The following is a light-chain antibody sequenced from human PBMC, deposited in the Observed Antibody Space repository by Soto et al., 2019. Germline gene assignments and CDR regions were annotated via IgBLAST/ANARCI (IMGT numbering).Light chain of an antibody. J-gene: IGKJ5*01. CDR3: QQYDNWPPIT. Sequence: EIVMTQSPSTLSVSPGERATLSCRASQGVRNNLAWYQQKPGQSPRLLIYGASTRATGIPARFSGSGSGTEFTLTISGLQSDDLAVYYCQQYDNWPPITFGQGTRLEIK. V-gene: IGKV3-15*01. CDR1: QGVRNN. CDR2: GAS.